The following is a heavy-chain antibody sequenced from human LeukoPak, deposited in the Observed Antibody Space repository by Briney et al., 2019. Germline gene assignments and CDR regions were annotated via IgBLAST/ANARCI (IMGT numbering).Heavy chain of an antibody. J-gene: IGHJ5*02. CDR2: IYYSGST. D-gene: IGHD6-13*01. CDR1: GGSISSYY. Sequence: SETLSLTCTVSGGSISSYYWSWLRQPPGKGLEWIGYIYYSGSTNYNPSLKSRVTISVDTSKNQFSLKLSSVTAADTAVYYCARVGSSWSDNWFDPWGQGTLVTVSS. V-gene: IGHV4-59*01. CDR3: ARVGSSWSDNWFDP.